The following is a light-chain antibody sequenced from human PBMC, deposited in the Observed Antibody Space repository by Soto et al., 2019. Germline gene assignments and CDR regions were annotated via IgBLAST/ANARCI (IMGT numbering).Light chain of an antibody. J-gene: IGKJ4*01. CDR2: GAS. CDR3: QQLESYTST. CDR1: QDIRNK. V-gene: IGKV1-17*01. Sequence: IQMTQFPSSLSSSLRDRVVISCRTSQDIRNKLGWYQQKPGKAPKLLVYGASNLQSGVPSRFSGSGSGTDCTLTISSLKNEDFATYYCQQLESYTSTFGGGTKVDIK.